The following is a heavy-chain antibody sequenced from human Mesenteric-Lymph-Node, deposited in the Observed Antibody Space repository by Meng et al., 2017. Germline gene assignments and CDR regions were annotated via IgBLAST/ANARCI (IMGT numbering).Heavy chain of an antibody. Sequence: SGPTLVKPTQTLTLTCTFSGFSLSTSGVGVGWIRQPPGKALEWLAHIFSNDEKSYSTSLKSRLTISKDTSKSQVVLTMTNMDPVDTATYYCARIPDVPYYYYGMDVWGQGTTVTVSS. CDR1: GFSLSTSGVG. D-gene: IGHD2-2*01. V-gene: IGHV2-26*01. CDR3: ARIPDVPYYYYGMDV. CDR2: IFSNDEK. J-gene: IGHJ6*02.